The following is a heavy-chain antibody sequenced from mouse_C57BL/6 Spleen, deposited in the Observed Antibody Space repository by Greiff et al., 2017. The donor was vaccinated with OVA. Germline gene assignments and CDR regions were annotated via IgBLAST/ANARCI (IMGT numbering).Heavy chain of an antibody. V-gene: IGHV5-9-1*02. CDR1: GFTFSSYA. D-gene: IGHD2-3*01. Sequence: EVKLVETGEGLVKPGGSLKLSCAASGFTFSSYAMSWVRQTPEKRLEWVAYISSGGDYIYYADTVKGRFTISRDNARNTLYLQMSSLKSEDTAMYYCTRGGGYYVYYYAMDYWGQGTSVTVSS. CDR3: TRGGGYYVYYYAMDY. CDR2: ISSGGDYI. J-gene: IGHJ4*01.